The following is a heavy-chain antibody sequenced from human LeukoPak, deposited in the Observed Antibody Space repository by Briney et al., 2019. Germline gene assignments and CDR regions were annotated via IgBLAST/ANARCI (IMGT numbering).Heavy chain of an antibody. CDR1: GFTFSSYG. Sequence: GGSLRLSCAASGFTFSSYGMHWVRQAPGKGLEWVAVIRYDGSNKYYAVSVKGRFTISRDNSKNTLYLQMNSLRAEDTAVYYCAKTRNYCSSTRCYSPYYYYGMDVWGQGTTATVSS. D-gene: IGHD2-2*01. CDR2: IRYDGSNK. V-gene: IGHV3-33*06. J-gene: IGHJ6*02. CDR3: AKTRNYCSSTRCYSPYYYYGMDV.